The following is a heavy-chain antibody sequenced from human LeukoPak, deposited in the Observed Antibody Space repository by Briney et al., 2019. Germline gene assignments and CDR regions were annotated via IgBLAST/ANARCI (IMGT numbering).Heavy chain of an antibody. V-gene: IGHV3-53*01. CDR3: ERDAFFGGYFDY. CDR2: IYSGGST. J-gene: IGHJ4*02. Sequence: GGSLRLSCAVSGFTVSSNYMSWVRQAPGKGLEWVSVIYSGGSTYYSDSVKGRITISRDNSKNTLYLQMNSLRAEDTAVYYCERDAFFGGYFDYWGQGTLVTVSS. CDR1: GFTVSSNY. D-gene: IGHD3-10*01.